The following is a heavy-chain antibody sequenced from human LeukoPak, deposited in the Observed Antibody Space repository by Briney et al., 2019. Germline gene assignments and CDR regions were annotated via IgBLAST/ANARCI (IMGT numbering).Heavy chain of an antibody. V-gene: IGHV4-39*07. CDR2: VYYSGST. CDR3: ARGRGFVYAIVGRYFGY. CDR1: GGSISTSSYS. J-gene: IGHJ4*02. D-gene: IGHD2-8*01. Sequence: PSETLSLTCTVSGGSISTSSYSWGWIRQPPGKGLEWIGSVYYSGSTYFNPSLKSRVTISVDTSKNQFSLKLSSVTAADTAVYYCARGRGFVYAIVGRYFGYWGQGTLVTVSS.